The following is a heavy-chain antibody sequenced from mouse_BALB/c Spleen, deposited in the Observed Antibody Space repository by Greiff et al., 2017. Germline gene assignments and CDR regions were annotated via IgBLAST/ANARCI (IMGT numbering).Heavy chain of an antibody. V-gene: IGHV2-9*02. CDR1: GFSLTSYG. Sequence: QVQLKESGPGLVAPSQSLSITCTVSGFSLTSYGVHWVRQPPGKGLEWLGVIWAGGSTNYYSALMSRLSISKDNSKSQVFLKMNSLQTDDTAMYYCARDLRGNPFAYWGQGTLVTVSA. CDR3: ARDLRGNPFAY. CDR2: IWAGGST. J-gene: IGHJ3*01.